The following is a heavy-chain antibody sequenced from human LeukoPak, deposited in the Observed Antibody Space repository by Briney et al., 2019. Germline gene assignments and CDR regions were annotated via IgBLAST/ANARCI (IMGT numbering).Heavy chain of an antibody. V-gene: IGHV3-53*01. CDR3: ARAAYDSGSYIVNHDY. J-gene: IGHJ4*02. CDR2: IYRDDTT. CDR1: GFTVSTNY. D-gene: IGHD3-22*01. Sequence: GGSLRLSCAASGFTVSTNYMSWVRQAPGKGLEWVSVIYRDDTTYYADSVKGRFTISRDNFKNTLYLQMNSLRAEDTAVYYCARAAYDSGSYIVNHDYWGQGTLVTVSS.